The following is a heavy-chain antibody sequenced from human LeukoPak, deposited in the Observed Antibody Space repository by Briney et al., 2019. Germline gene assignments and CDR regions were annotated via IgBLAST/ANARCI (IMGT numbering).Heavy chain of an antibody. CDR2: IIPIFGTA. D-gene: IGHD1-26*01. V-gene: IGHV1-69*13. CDR3: ARGVVGATTGAYSFDY. Sequence: VASVDVSCKASGGTFSIYAISWVRQAPGQGLEWMGGIIPIFGTANYAQKFQGRVTIIADESTSTAYMELSSLRSEDTAVYYCARGVVGATTGAYSFDYWGRGTLVTVSS. CDR1: GGTFSIYA. J-gene: IGHJ4*02.